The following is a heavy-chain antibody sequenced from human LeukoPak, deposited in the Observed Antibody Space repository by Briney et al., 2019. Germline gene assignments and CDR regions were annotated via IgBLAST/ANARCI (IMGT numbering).Heavy chain of an antibody. D-gene: IGHD5-24*01. CDR3: ARIGRWLQLREGGFVDY. CDR1: GYTFTGYY. CDR2: INPNSGGT. J-gene: IGHJ4*02. V-gene: IGHV1-2*06. Sequence: ASVKVSCKASGYTFTGYYMHWVRQAPGQGLEWMGRINPNSGGTNYARKFQGRVTMTRDTSISTAYMELSRLRSDDTAVYYCARIGRWLQLREGGFVDYWGQGTLVTVSS.